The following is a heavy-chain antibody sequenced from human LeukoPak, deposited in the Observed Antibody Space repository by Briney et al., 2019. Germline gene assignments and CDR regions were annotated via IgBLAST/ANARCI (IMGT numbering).Heavy chain of an antibody. J-gene: IGHJ3*02. CDR1: GGSISSSSYY. V-gene: IGHV4-39*07. CDR2: IYYSGST. Sequence: SETLSLTCTVSGGSISSSSYYWGWIRQPPGKGLEWIGSIYYSGSTYYNPSLKSRVTISVDTSKNQFSLKLSSVTAADTAVYYCARVMNDVVTVNDAFDIWGQGTMVTVSS. CDR3: ARVMNDVVTVNDAFDI. D-gene: IGHD3-22*01.